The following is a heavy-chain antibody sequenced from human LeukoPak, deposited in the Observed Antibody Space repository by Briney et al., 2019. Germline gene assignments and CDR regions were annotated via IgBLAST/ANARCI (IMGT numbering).Heavy chain of an antibody. CDR1: GFIFYTHW. Sequence: GGSLRLSCAASGFIFYTHWMAWVRQAPGKGLEWVADIRGDGGEMYYVDSVKGRFTVSRDNAKNSLYLQMHSLRAEDTAVYYCARGFGGAGGSWGQGTLVTVSS. V-gene: IGHV3-7*01. J-gene: IGHJ5*02. CDR3: ARGFGGAGGS. CDR2: IRGDGGEM. D-gene: IGHD2-21*01.